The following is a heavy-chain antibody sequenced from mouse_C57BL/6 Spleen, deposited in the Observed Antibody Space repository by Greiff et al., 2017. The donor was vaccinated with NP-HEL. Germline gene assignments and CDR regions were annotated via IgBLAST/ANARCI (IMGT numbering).Heavy chain of an antibody. D-gene: IGHD2-4*01. Sequence: VQLQQSGAELARPGASVKLSCKASGYTFTSYGISWVKQRTGQGLEWIGEIYPRSGNTYYNEKFKGKATLTADKSSSTAYMELRSLTSEDSAVYFCARLRDYVPVDYWGQGTTLTVSS. CDR3: ARLRDYVPVDY. CDR2: IYPRSGNT. CDR1: GYTFTSYG. V-gene: IGHV1-81*01. J-gene: IGHJ2*01.